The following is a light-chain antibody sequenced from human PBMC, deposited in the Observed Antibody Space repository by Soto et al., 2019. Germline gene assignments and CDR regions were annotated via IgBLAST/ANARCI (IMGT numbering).Light chain of an antibody. J-gene: IGKJ2*01. V-gene: IGKV1-5*01. CDR3: QQYNALWYT. Sequence: DIQMTQSPATLSASLIDRVTITCLASQTINRWLAWYQQKPRKAPKLLIYDGSTLQSGVPSRFSGSGSGTEFTLTISSLQPDDVATYYCQQYNALWYTFGQGTKVDIK. CDR1: QTINRW. CDR2: DGS.